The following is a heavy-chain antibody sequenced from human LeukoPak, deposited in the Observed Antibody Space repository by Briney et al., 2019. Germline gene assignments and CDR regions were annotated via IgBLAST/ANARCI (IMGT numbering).Heavy chain of an antibody. Sequence: SETLSLTCTVSGDSIISTNSYYWGWIRQPPGKGLEWIGSIYYSGNTYYNPSLKGRVTISLDTSTNQFSLKLTSVTAADTAVYFCARHSYLSYSGGYNYYFDSWGQGTLVTVSS. D-gene: IGHD3-22*01. CDR1: GDSIISTNSYY. V-gene: IGHV4-39*01. J-gene: IGHJ4*02. CDR2: IYYSGNT. CDR3: ARHSYLSYSGGYNYYFDS.